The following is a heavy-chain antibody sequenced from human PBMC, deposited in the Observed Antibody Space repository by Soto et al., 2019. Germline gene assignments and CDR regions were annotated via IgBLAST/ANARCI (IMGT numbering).Heavy chain of an antibody. Sequence: PGGSLRLSCAASGFTFSSYAMHWVRQAPGKGLEWVAVISYDGSNKYYADSVKGRFTISRDNSKNTLYLQMNSLRAEDTAVYYCARDRGKYSSSRPFPYYYYGMDVWSQGTTVTVSS. CDR3: ARDRGKYSSSRPFPYYYYGMDV. D-gene: IGHD6-13*01. CDR2: ISYDGSNK. J-gene: IGHJ6*02. V-gene: IGHV3-30-3*01. CDR1: GFTFSSYA.